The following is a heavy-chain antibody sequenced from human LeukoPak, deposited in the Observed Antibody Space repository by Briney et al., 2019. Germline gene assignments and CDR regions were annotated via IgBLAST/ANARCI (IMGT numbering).Heavy chain of an antibody. Sequence: GGSPRLACAASGFTFSSYAMRWVRQDPGKGLEWVSSISGSGGSTYYADSVKGRYTISRDNTKKTLYLKMNSLRAEDTAVYYCAKASAMIVVVSKHFDYWGQGTLVTVSS. V-gene: IGHV3-23*01. CDR3: AKASAMIVVVSKHFDY. CDR2: ISGSGGST. D-gene: IGHD3-22*01. J-gene: IGHJ4*02. CDR1: GFTFSSYA.